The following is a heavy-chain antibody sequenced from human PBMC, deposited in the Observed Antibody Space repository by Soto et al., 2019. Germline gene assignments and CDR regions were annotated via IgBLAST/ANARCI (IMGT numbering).Heavy chain of an antibody. V-gene: IGHV3-48*03. J-gene: IGHJ6*02. CDR1: GFTSSSYE. CDR3: ARERAAPPHGMDV. CDR2: ISSSGSTI. Sequence: PGGSLRLSCAASGFTSSSYEMNWVRQAPGKGLEWVSYISSSGSTIYYADSVKGRFTISRDNAKSSLYLQMNSLRAEDTAVYYCARERAAPPHGMDVWGQGTTVTVS. D-gene: IGHD2-15*01.